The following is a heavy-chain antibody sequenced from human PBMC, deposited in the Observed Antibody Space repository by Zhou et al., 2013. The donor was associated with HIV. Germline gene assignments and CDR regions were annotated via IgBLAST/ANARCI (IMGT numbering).Heavy chain of an antibody. CDR3: ARGSRASPYYYYYYMDV. V-gene: IGHV1-69*04. Sequence: QVQLVQSGAEVKKPGSSVKVSCKASGGTFSSYAISWVRQAPGQGLEWMGRIIPILGIANYAQKFQGRVTITADKSTSTAYMELSSLRSEDTAVYYCARGSRASPYYYYYYMDVWGKGTTVTVSS. CDR2: IIPILGIA. J-gene: IGHJ6*03. CDR1: GGTFSSYA.